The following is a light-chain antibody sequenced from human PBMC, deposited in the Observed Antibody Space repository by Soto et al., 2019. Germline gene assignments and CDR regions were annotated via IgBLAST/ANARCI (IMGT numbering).Light chain of an antibody. CDR1: SSDVGAYNF. J-gene: IGLJ1*01. CDR3: SSYTTSSSYF. CDR2: DVS. V-gene: IGLV2-14*01. Sequence: QSVLTQPASVSGCPGQSITISCTGTSSDVGAYNFVSWYQQHPGKAPKLMIYDVSDRPSGVSNRFSGSKSGNTASLTISGLQAEDEADYYCSSYTTSSSYFFGTGTKVTVL.